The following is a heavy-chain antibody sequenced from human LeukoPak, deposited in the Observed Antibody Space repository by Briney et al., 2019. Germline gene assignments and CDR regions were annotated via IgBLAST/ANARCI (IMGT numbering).Heavy chain of an antibody. CDR3: AREAGTNWIFGEYFPF. J-gene: IGHJ1*01. CDR2: MNPNSGNT. D-gene: IGHD1-1*01. Sequence: ASVKVSCKASGYTFTSYDINWVRQATGQGLEWMGWMNPNSGNTGYAQKFQGRVTITRDTSANTAYMELSGLRSDDTAVYYCAREAGTNWIFGEYFPFWGQGTLVTVSA. V-gene: IGHV1-8*03. CDR1: GYTFTSYD.